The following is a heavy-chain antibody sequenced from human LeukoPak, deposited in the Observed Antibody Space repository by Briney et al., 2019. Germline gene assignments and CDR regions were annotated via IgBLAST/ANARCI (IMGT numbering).Heavy chain of an antibody. J-gene: IGHJ3*02. D-gene: IGHD3-16*01. Sequence: SQTLSLTCTVSGGSISSGSYYWRWIRQPAGKGLEWIGRIYTSGSTNYNPALKSRVTISVDTSKNQFSLKLSSVTAADTAVYYCARTVYHAFDIWGQGTMVTVSS. CDR2: IYTSGST. CDR1: GGSISSGSYY. V-gene: IGHV4-61*02. CDR3: ARTVYHAFDI.